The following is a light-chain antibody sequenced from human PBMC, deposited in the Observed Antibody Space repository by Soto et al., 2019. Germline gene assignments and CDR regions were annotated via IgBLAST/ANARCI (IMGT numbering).Light chain of an antibody. CDR2: VAS. J-gene: IGKJ2*01. Sequence: DIQMTQSPSSLSASVGDRVTITCRASQSISSYLNWYQQKPGKAPKFLIYVASTLQSGVPSRFSGTGSGTDFTLTITSLQPEDFATYYWPQSYRSPFTFGRGTKLEIK. CDR1: QSISSY. V-gene: IGKV1-39*01. CDR3: PQSYRSPFT.